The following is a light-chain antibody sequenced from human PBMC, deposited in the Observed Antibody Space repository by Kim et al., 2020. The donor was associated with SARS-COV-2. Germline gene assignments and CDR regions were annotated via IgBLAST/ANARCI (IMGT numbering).Light chain of an antibody. CDR1: SPNIGAGYA. J-gene: IGLJ2*01. V-gene: IGLV1-40*01. Sequence: RVTLSCTGSSPNIGAGYAVHWYHQLPGTAPKLLIYGNSNRPSGVPDRFSGSKSGTSASLAITGLQAEDEADYYCQSYDSSLSGSVFGGGTQLTVL. CDR3: QSYDSSLSGSV. CDR2: GNS.